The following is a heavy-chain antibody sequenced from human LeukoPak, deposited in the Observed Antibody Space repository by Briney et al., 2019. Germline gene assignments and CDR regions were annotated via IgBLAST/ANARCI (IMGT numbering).Heavy chain of an antibody. CDR1: GGTFSSYT. J-gene: IGHJ4*02. V-gene: IGHV1-69*04. CDR3: ARDQGITMVRGVSSPGNDY. Sequence: LVKVSCKASGGTFSSYTISWVRQAPGQGLEWMGRIIPILGIANYAQKFQGRVTITADKSTSTAYMELSSLRSEDTAVYYCARDQGITMVRGVSSPGNDYWGQGTLVTVSS. D-gene: IGHD3-10*01. CDR2: IIPILGIA.